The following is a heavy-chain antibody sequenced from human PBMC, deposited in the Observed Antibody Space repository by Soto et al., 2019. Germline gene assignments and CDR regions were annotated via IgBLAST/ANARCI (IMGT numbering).Heavy chain of an antibody. D-gene: IGHD3-22*01. CDR2: IYYSGST. V-gene: IGHV4-39*01. CDR1: GGSISSSSYY. CDR3: VNLWPSSGYSYGSLVYFDL. J-gene: IGHJ2*01. Sequence: SETLSLTCTVSGGSISSSSYYWGWIRQPPGKGLEWIGSIYYSGSTYYNPSLKSRVTISVDTSKNQFSLKLSSVTAADTAVYYCVNLWPSSGYSYGSLVYFDLWGRGNLVTVSS.